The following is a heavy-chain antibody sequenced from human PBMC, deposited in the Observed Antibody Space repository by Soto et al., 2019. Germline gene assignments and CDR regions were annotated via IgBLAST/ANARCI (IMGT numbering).Heavy chain of an antibody. Sequence: QVQLQQWGAGLLKPSETLSLTCAVYGGSFSGYYWSWIRQPPGKGLEWIGEINHSGSTNYNPSLNSRVTISVDTSKNQFSLKLSSVTAADTAVYYCARGVWTYYYDSSGYKWWGQGTLVTVSS. CDR3: ARGVWTYYYDSSGYKW. CDR2: INHSGST. V-gene: IGHV4-34*01. D-gene: IGHD3-22*01. CDR1: GGSFSGYY. J-gene: IGHJ4*02.